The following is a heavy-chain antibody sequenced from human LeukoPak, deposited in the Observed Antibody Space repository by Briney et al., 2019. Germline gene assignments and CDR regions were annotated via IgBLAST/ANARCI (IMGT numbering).Heavy chain of an antibody. CDR3: ARQYSSSYYFDY. CDR1: GFTFSSYT. J-gene: IGHJ4*02. D-gene: IGHD6-6*01. V-gene: IGHV3-30-3*01. CDR2: ISYDGSNK. Sequence: GGSLRLSCAASGFTFSSYTMNWVRQAPGKGLEWVAVISYDGSNKYYADSVKGRFTISRDNSKNTLYLQMSSLRAEDTAVYYCARQYSSSYYFDYWGQGTLVTVSS.